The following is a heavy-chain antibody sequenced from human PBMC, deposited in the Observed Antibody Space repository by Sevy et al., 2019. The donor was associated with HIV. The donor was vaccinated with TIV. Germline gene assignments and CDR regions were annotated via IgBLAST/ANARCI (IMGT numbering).Heavy chain of an antibody. Sequence: ASVKVSCKASGYTFTSYYMHWVRQAPGQGLEWMGIINPSGGSTSYAQKFQGRVTMTRDTSTSTVYMELSSLRSEDTAVYYCARDIKMSGYYPYYYYGMDVWGQGTTVSVSS. CDR2: INPSGGST. CDR1: GYTFTSYY. D-gene: IGHD3-3*01. CDR3: ARDIKMSGYYPYYYYGMDV. J-gene: IGHJ6*02. V-gene: IGHV1-46*01.